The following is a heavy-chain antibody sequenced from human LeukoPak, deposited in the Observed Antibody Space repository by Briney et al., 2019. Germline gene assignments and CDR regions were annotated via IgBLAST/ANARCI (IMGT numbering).Heavy chain of an antibody. CDR2: IIPIFGTA. D-gene: IGHD1-26*01. Sequence: SVKVSCKACGGTFNSYAISWVRQAPGQGLEWMGGIIPIFGTANYAQKFQGRVTITADESTSTAYMELSSLRSEDTAVYYCARWVVGAPRFDPWGQGTLVTVSS. V-gene: IGHV1-69*13. CDR1: GGTFNSYA. CDR3: ARWVVGAPRFDP. J-gene: IGHJ5*02.